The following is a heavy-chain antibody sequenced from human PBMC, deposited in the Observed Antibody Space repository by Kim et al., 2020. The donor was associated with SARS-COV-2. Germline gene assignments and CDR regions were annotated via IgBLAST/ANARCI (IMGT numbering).Heavy chain of an antibody. D-gene: IGHD3-10*01. CDR3: TRFFGSGILSEDCDY. J-gene: IGHJ4*02. CDR1: GFTFSDYW. CDR2: IKKDSSET. V-gene: IGHV3-7*03. Sequence: GGSLRLSCAASGFTFSDYWMTWVRQAPGKGLAWVGNIKKDSSETSYVDSVKGRFTISRDNAKNSLYLQMNNLRAEDTAVYYCTRFFGSGILSEDCDYWGRGTLVTVSS.